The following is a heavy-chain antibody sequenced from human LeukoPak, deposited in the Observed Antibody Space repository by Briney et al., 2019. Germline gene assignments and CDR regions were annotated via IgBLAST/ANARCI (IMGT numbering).Heavy chain of an antibody. CDR3: AKRGDGYNTYYFDY. Sequence: GGSLRLSCAASGLTFSSYSMNWVRQAPGKGLEWVSYISSSSSTIYYADSVKGRFTISRDNAKNSLYLQMNSLRAEDTAVYYCAKRGDGYNTYYFDYWGQGTLVTVSS. CDR1: GLTFSSYS. CDR2: ISSSSSTI. J-gene: IGHJ4*02. V-gene: IGHV3-48*01. D-gene: IGHD5-24*01.